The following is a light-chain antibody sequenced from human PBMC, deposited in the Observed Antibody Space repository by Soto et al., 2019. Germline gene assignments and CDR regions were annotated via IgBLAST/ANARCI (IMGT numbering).Light chain of an antibody. V-gene: IGLV3-21*02. Sequence: SYALTQPPSVSVAPGQTARITCGGNNIGSKSVHWYQQKPGQAPVLVVDDASDRPSGIPERFSGSNSGNTATLTISRVEAGDEADYFCHVWDSSSEHVFGTGTKVTVL. J-gene: IGLJ1*01. CDR1: NIGSKS. CDR2: DAS. CDR3: HVWDSSSEHV.